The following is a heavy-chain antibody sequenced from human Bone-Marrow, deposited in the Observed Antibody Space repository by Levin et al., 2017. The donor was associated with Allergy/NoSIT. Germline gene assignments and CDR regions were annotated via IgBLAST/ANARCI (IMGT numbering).Heavy chain of an antibody. J-gene: IGHJ4*02. CDR3: ARGPGYGSGSWGFDS. CDR2: ISQSGST. CDR1: GGSLTTYY. Sequence: SETLSLTCAVDGGSLTTYYWNWIRQAPGKGPEWIGEISQSGSTRYNPTLKSRVATSVDTSKNQFSLRLNSVTAADTAIYYCARGPGYGSGSWGFDSWGQGTRVTVSS. V-gene: IGHV4-34*01. D-gene: IGHD3-10*01.